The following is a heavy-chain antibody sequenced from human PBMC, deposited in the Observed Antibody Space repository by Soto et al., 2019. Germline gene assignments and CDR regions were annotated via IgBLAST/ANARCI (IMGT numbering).Heavy chain of an antibody. J-gene: IGHJ6*02. CDR3: ARPNEGAYFSKHHYFYALDV. V-gene: IGHV1-69*01. D-gene: IGHD1-26*01. CDR2: IIPIFDIT. CDR1: RGTFRSYS. Sequence: QVQLLQSGAEVKKPGSSVKVSCTASRGTFRSYSIIWVRQAPGHGLEWMGGIIPIFDITNYAQKFQGRVTITADESRIAAYMELSSLGSDDTSIYYCARPNEGAYFSKHHYFYALDVWGRGTTVTV.